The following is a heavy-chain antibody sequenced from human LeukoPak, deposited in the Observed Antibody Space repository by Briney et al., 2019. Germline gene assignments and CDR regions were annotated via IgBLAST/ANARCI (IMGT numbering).Heavy chain of an antibody. CDR3: AGLVGRYSSGLYYYYFDY. J-gene: IGHJ4*02. D-gene: IGHD3-22*01. CDR1: GDSINSLDL. V-gene: IGHV4-4*02. CDR2: MYLSGTT. Sequence: PSGTLSLTCTVSGDSINSLDLWSWVRQPPGKGLEWIGEMYLSGTTHSNPSVKSRVTISIDKSKNQFFLNLSSVTAADTAVYYCAGLVGRYSSGLYYYYFDYWGQGTLVTVTS.